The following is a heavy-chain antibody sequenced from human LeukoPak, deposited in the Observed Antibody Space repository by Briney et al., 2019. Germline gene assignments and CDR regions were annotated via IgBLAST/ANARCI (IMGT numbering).Heavy chain of an antibody. V-gene: IGHV4-38-2*02. CDR1: GYSISSGYY. Sequence: SETLSLTCTVSGYSISSGYYWGWIRQPPGKGLEWIGSIYHSGSTYYNPSLKSRVTISVDTSKNQFSLKLSSVTAADTAVYYCARVRGSSSSHFDYWGQGTLATVSS. CDR3: ARVRGSSSSHFDY. CDR2: IYHSGST. J-gene: IGHJ4*02. D-gene: IGHD6-6*01.